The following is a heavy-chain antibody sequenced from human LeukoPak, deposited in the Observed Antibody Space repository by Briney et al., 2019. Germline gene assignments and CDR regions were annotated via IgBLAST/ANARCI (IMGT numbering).Heavy chain of an antibody. CDR2: ISHSGVT. Sequence: PSETLSLTCAVYDGSLSGNFWWCWIRQSPEKGLEWIGEISHSGVTNYNPSFKSRVTMSIGTSKNQVSLKLTSVTAADTAVYYCARGHDYIWGMSGYWGQGTLVTVSS. CDR1: DGSLSGNF. CDR3: ARGHDYIWGMSGY. V-gene: IGHV4-34*01. D-gene: IGHD3-16*01. J-gene: IGHJ4*02.